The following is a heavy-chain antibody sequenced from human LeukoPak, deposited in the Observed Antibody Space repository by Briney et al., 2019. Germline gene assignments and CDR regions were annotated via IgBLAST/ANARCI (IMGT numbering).Heavy chain of an antibody. V-gene: IGHV3-48*03. D-gene: IGHD6-13*01. Sequence: GGSLRLSCAASGFTFSSYQMNWVRQAPGKGLEWVSMISTSGSNMYYADSVKGRFTISRDNAKNLLYLQMNSLGAEDTAVYYCARDGMYSSSWVTSYDYWGQGTLVTVSS. CDR2: ISTSGSNM. CDR1: GFTFSSYQ. CDR3: ARDGMYSSSWVTSYDY. J-gene: IGHJ4*02.